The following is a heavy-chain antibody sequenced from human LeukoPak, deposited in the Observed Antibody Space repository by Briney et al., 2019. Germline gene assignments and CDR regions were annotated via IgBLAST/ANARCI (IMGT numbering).Heavy chain of an antibody. D-gene: IGHD5-12*01. V-gene: IGHV3-21*01. CDR1: GFTFSTYN. CDR2: ITSSSSYA. CDR3: ARDPYSGHYGNDYYYYMDV. Sequence: PGGSLRLSCEASGFTFSTYNMNSVRQAPGKRLEWVSSITSSSSYAIYAHSVKGRFTISRDNAKSSLYLQTNNRRAEDTAVYYCARDPYSGHYGNDYYYYMDVGGKGTTVTISS. J-gene: IGHJ6*03.